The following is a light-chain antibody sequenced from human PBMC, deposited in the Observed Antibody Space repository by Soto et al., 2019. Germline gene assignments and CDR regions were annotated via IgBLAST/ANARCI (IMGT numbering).Light chain of an antibody. CDR2: RAS. J-gene: IGKJ4*01. V-gene: IGKV1-5*03. CDR3: QQYNNELT. CDR1: QSIGDW. Sequence: DIQMTQSPSTLSASVGDRVTITCRASQSIGDWLAWYQQRPGKAPKLRIYRASSLESAVPSRFSGSGSGTEFTLTISSLQPDDCATYYCQQYNNELTFGGGTKVEIK.